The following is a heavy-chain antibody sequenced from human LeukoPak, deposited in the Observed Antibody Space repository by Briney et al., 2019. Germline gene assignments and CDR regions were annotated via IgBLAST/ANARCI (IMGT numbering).Heavy chain of an antibody. Sequence: PSETLSLTCAVYGGSFSGYYWSWIRQPPGKGLEWIGEINHGGSTHSNPPLKSRITISVDTSKNHFSLKLNSVTAADTAVYYCARDLTRGTYYYWGQGTLVTVSS. CDR2: INHGGST. CDR1: GGSFSGYY. D-gene: IGHD1-26*01. V-gene: IGHV4-34*01. CDR3: ARDLTRGTYYY. J-gene: IGHJ4*02.